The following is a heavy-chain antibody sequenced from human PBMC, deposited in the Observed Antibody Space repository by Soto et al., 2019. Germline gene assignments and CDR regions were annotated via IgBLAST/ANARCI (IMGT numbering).Heavy chain of an antibody. CDR1: GFTFNSYS. D-gene: IGHD6-19*01. Sequence: EVQLVESGGGLVQPGGSLRLFCAASGFTFNSYSMNWVRQAPGKGLEWVSYISSSSTTKYYTDSVKGRFTISRDNAKKSLYLQMNSMRDDDTAVYYGARPGSGWENWFDPWGQGTLVTVFS. CDR2: ISSSSTTK. J-gene: IGHJ5*02. CDR3: ARPGSGWENWFDP. V-gene: IGHV3-48*02.